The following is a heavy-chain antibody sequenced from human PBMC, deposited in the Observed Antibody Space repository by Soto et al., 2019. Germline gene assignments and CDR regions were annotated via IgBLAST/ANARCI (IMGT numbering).Heavy chain of an antibody. V-gene: IGHV1-3*04. CDR2: INIYTGAT. CDR3: ARVWVQYERRYFDV. J-gene: IGHJ1*01. CDR1: GYSSSMYT. D-gene: IGHD3-16*01. Sequence: ASVKVSCSASGYSSSMYTIHCLRQAPGQSLEYMGWINIYTGATNYSRSLQNRLSITRDTSASTAYMDLRGLRPDDTAVYYCARVWVQYERRYFDVWGQGTLVTVSS.